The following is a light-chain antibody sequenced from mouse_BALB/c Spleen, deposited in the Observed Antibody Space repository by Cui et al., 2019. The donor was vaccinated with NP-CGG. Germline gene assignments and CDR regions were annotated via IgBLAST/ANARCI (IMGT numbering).Light chain of an antibody. CDR1: TRAVTTSNY. CDR2: GTN. Sequence: QAVVTQVSALTTSPGETVTLTWRSSTRAVTTSNYANWVQEKPDHLFTGLIGGTNNRAPGVPARFSGSLIGDKAALTITGAQTEDETIYFCALWYSNHWVFGGGTKLTVL. CDR3: ALWYSNHWV. V-gene: IGLV1*01. J-gene: IGLJ1*01.